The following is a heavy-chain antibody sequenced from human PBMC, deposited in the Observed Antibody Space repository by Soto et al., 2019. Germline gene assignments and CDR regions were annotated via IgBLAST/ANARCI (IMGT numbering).Heavy chain of an antibody. CDR2: IKQDGSEK. J-gene: IGHJ4*02. V-gene: IGHV3-7*04. D-gene: IGHD5-12*01. CDR1: GFIFSTYW. CDR3: ARGGRDGYFRV. Sequence: GGSLRLSCVASGFIFSTYWMNWVRQAPGKGLEWVVNIKQDGSEKYYVDSVKGRFTISRDNAKNSLYLQMNSLRAEDTAVYYCARGGRDGYFRVWGQGTLVTVSS.